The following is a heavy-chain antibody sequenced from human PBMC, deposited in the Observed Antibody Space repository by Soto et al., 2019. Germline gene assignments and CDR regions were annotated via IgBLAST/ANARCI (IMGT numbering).Heavy chain of an antibody. CDR1: GFTFDDYA. J-gene: IGHJ6*01. CDR2: ISWNSGDI. D-gene: IGHD3-16*02. Sequence: EVQLVESGGGLVHPGRSLRLSCAASGFTFDDYAMHWVRQAPGKGLEWVSSISWNSGDIGYADSVKGRFTISRDNAKNPLYLQMNSLSGEDTALYSGAKCIVAYY. V-gene: IGHV3-9*01. CDR3: AKCIVAYY.